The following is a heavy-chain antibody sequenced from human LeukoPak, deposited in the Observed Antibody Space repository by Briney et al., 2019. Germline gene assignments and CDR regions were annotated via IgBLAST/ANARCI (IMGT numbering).Heavy chain of an antibody. J-gene: IGHJ5*02. Sequence: SQTLSLTCTVSGGSTSSGDYYWSWIRQPPGKGLEWIGYIYYSGSTYYNPSLKSRVTISVDTSKNQFSLKLSSVTAADTAVYYCARALVAARGGDWFDPWGQGTLVTVSS. D-gene: IGHD2-15*01. CDR1: GGSTSSGDYY. CDR2: IYYSGST. V-gene: IGHV4-30-4*01. CDR3: ARALVAARGGDWFDP.